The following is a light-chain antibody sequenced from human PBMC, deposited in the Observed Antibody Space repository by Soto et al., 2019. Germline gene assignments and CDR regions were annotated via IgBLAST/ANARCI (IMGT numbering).Light chain of an antibody. Sequence: GVTQSPGALSLSSGERATLSCRASQSVSNNYLAWYQQKPGQAPRLLIYGASNRATGIPDRFSGSGSGTDFTLTISRLEPEDIAVYYCQQYGSSGTFGQGTKVDIK. CDR3: QQYGSSGT. CDR2: GAS. V-gene: IGKV3-20*01. J-gene: IGKJ1*01. CDR1: QSVSNNY.